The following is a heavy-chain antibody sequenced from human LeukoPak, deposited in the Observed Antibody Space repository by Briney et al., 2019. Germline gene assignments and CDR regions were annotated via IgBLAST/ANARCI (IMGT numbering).Heavy chain of an antibody. CDR3: ARVGCSSTSCSTNYGMDV. V-gene: IGHV4-59*01. Sequence: SETLSLTCNVSGGSISSYYWSWIRQPPGKGLEWIGHIYYSGSTNYNPSLKSRVTISVDTSKNQFSLKVSSVTAADTAVYYCARVGCSSTSCSTNYGMDVWGQGTTVTVSS. D-gene: IGHD2-2*02. CDR1: GGSISSYY. CDR2: IYYSGST. J-gene: IGHJ6*02.